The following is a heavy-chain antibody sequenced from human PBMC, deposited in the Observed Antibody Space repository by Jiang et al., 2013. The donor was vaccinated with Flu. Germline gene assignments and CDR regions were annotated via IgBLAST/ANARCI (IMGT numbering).Heavy chain of an antibody. Sequence: VQLVESGAEVKKPGESLRISCKGSGYSFTSYWIGWVRQMPGKGLEWMGIIYPGDSDTRYSPSFQGQVTISADKSISTAYLQWSSLKASDTAMYYCARGYCSGGSCYSYYFDYVGPGNPGPPSP. CDR1: GYSFTSYW. CDR2: IYPGDSDT. CDR3: ARGYCSGGSCYSYYFDY. D-gene: IGHD2-15*01. J-gene: IGHJ4*02. V-gene: IGHV5-51*01.